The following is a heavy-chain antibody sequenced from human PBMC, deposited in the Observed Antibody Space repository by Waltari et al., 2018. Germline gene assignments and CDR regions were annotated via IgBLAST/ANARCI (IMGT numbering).Heavy chain of an antibody. V-gene: IGHV4-4*02. CDR1: CGPRRRSKR. CDR2: IYHSGST. J-gene: IGHJ3*02. Sequence: VQPPESGPGMGEPFGTPSPPFPVPCGPRRRSKRVSWVPPPPGKGLEWIGEIYHSGSTNYNPSLKSRVTISVDKSKNQFSLKLSSVTAADTAVYYCARNVVGVGATTSAFDIWGQGTMVTVSS. D-gene: IGHD1-26*01. CDR3: ARNVVGVGATTSAFDI.